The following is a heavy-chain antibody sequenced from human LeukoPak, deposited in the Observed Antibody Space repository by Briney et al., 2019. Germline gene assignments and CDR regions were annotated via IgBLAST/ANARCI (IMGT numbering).Heavy chain of an antibody. CDR3: ARLVLEWFYFDY. Sequence: PSETLSLTCTVSGGSISSSSYYWGWIRQPPGKGLEWIGSIYYSGSTYYNPSLKSRVTISVDTSKNQFSLKLSSVTAADTAVYYCARLVLEWFYFDYWGQGTLVTVSS. J-gene: IGHJ4*02. V-gene: IGHV4-39*07. D-gene: IGHD3-3*01. CDR2: IYYSGST. CDR1: GGSISSSSYY.